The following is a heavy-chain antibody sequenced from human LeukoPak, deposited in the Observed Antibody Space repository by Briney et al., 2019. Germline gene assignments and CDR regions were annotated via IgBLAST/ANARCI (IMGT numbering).Heavy chain of an antibody. CDR3: AKDHAVAGTSNWFDP. CDR2: INPNSGGT. CDR1: GYTFTGYY. J-gene: IGHJ5*02. V-gene: IGHV1-2*06. Sequence: GASVKVSCKASGYTFTGYYMHWVRQAPGQGLEWMGRINPNSGGTNYAQKFQGRVTMTRDTSISTAYMELSRLRSDDTAVYYCAKDHAVAGTSNWFDPWGQGTLVTVSS. D-gene: IGHD6-19*01.